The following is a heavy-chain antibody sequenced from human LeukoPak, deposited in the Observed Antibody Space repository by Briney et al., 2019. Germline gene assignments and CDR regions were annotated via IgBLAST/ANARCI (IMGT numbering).Heavy chain of an antibody. CDR3: SSVRGGDTGDFAY. Sequence: PGGSLRLSCAASGFTFSTYWMSWVRQAPGKGLEWVANIKQDGSEKYYVDSVKGRFTISRDNAKNSLYLQMDSLRAEDTAIYYCSSVRGGDTGDFAYWGQGTLVTVSS. V-gene: IGHV3-7*01. J-gene: IGHJ4*02. CDR1: GFTFSTYW. D-gene: IGHD7-27*01. CDR2: IKQDGSEK.